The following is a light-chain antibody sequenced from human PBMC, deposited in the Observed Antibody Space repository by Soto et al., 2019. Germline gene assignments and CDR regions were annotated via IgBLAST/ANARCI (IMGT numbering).Light chain of an antibody. Sequence: IVLTQSPGTLSSSPGERATLSCRASQSVSTNNLAWYQQRPGRAPRLLIYAASRRATGIPDRFSGSGSGTDFTLTISRLEPEDLAVYYCQQYDYSAWTFGQGTKVDIK. V-gene: IGKV3-20*01. J-gene: IGKJ1*01. CDR1: QSVSTNN. CDR2: AAS. CDR3: QQYDYSAWT.